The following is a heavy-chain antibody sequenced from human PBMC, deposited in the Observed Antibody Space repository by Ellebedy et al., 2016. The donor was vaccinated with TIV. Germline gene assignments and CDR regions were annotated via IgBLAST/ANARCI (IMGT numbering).Heavy chain of an antibody. J-gene: IGHJ6*02. CDR3: ANIRGRGMDV. CDR1: GFTFSSYS. Sequence: GGSLRLSCAASGFTFSSYSMNWVRQAPGKGLEWVSSISSSSSYIYYADSVKGRFTISRDNFKNTLSLQMNSLRAEDTAVYYCANIRGRGMDVWGQGTTVTVSS. V-gene: IGHV3-21*01. CDR2: ISSSSSYI.